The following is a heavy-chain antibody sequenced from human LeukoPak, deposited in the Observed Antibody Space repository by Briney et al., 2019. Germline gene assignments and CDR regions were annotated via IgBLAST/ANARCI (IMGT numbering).Heavy chain of an antibody. CDR2: ISSSGNTI. Sequence: PGGSLRLSCAASGFTFSDYYMSWIRQAPGKGLEWVSYISSSGNTIDYADSVKGRFTLSRDNAKNSLYLQMNSLRAEDTAVYYCAKDATVGDFDYWGQGTLVTVSS. D-gene: IGHD4-23*01. CDR3: AKDATVGDFDY. CDR1: GFTFSDYY. V-gene: IGHV3-11*01. J-gene: IGHJ4*02.